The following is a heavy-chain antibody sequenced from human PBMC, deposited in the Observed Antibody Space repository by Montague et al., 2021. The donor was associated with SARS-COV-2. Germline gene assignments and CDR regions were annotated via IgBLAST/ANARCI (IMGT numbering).Heavy chain of an antibody. D-gene: IGHD5-24*01. CDR1: GGSISGYY. CDR2: IYYSGST. J-gene: IGHJ4*02. Sequence: SETLSLTCTVSGGSISGYYWSWIRQPPGKGLEWIGNIYYSGSTXXXPSXXXRVTISVDTSKNQFSLKLSSVAAADTAVYYCARGFPRWLQFDPYFDYWGQGTLVTVSS. V-gene: IGHV4-59*01. CDR3: ARGFPRWLQFDPYFDY.